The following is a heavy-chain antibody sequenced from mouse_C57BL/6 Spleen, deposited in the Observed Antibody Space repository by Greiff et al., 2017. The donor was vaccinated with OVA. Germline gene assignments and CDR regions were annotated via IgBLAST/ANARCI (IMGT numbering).Heavy chain of an antibody. CDR1: GYTFTSYW. J-gene: IGHJ4*01. D-gene: IGHD1-1*01. Sequence: QVQLQQSGTELVKPGASVKLSCKASGYTFTSYWMHWVKQRPGQGLEWIGNINPSNGGTNYNEKFKSKATLTVDKSSSTAYMQLSSLTSEDSAVYYCARWNTTVVARAMDDWGQGTSVTVSS. CDR3: ARWNTTVVARAMDD. CDR2: INPSNGGT. V-gene: IGHV1-53*01.